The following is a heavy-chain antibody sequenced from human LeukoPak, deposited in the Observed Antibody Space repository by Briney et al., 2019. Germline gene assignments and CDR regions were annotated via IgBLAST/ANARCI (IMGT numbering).Heavy chain of an antibody. J-gene: IGHJ4*02. CDR3: ARETPPYGGKDPYFDY. CDR2: IYYSGST. D-gene: IGHD4-23*01. Sequence: SETLSLTCTVSGGSISSSSYYWGWIRQPPGKGLEWIGSIYYSGSTYYNPSLKSRVTISVDTSKNQFSLKLSSVTAADTAVYYCARETPPYGGKDPYFDYWGQGTLVTVSS. V-gene: IGHV4-39*02. CDR1: GGSISSSSYY.